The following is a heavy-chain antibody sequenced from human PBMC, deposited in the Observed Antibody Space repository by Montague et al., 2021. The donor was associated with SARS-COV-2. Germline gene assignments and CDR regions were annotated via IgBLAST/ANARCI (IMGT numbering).Heavy chain of an antibody. V-gene: IGHV4-59*02. CDR1: GASVGSSD. CDR2: FYSVGST. J-gene: IGHJ3*02. Sequence: TLSLTCTVPGASVGSSDWGWIRQSPGKGLEWIGYFYSVGSTDYNPSLKSRATISRDTSKNQFSLKVRSVTAADTAVYYCARETMTADAFDIWGQGTMVTVSS. CDR3: ARETMTADAFDI. D-gene: IGHD1-14*01.